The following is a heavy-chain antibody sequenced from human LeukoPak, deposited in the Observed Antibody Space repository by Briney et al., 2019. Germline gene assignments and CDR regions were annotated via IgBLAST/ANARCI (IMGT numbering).Heavy chain of an antibody. CDR3: AGRRLEATDAFDI. V-gene: IGHV5-51*01. J-gene: IGHJ3*02. CDR2: IYPGDSDT. CDR1: GYSFTSYW. Sequence: PGESLKISGKGPGYSFTSYWIGWVRQMLGKGLEWMGIIYPGDSDTRYSPSFQGQVTISADKSISTAYLQWSSLKASDTAMYYCAGRRLEATDAFDIWGQGTMVTVSS. D-gene: IGHD1-26*01.